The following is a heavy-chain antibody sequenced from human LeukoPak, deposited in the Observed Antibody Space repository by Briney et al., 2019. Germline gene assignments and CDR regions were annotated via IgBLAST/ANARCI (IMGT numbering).Heavy chain of an antibody. D-gene: IGHD1-1*01. V-gene: IGHV1-2*02. J-gene: IGHJ4*02. CDR2: INPNSGGT. CDR3: ARVGATGTTSPFDY. Sequence: ASVKVSCKASGYTITGYYMHWVRQAPGQGLEWMGWINPNSGGTNYAQKFQGRVTMTRDTSISTAYMELSRLRSDDTAVYYCARVGATGTTSPFDYWGQGTLVTVSS. CDR1: GYTITGYY.